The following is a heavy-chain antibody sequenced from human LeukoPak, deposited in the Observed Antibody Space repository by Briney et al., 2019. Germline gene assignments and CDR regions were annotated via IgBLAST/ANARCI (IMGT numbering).Heavy chain of an antibody. V-gene: IGHV4-30-4*01. CDR2: IYYSGST. Sequence: PSETLSLTCTVSGGSISSGDYYWSWIRQPPGKGLEWIGDIYYSGSTYYNPSLKSRVTISVDTSKNQSSLKLSSVTAADTAVYYCARVSDDSSGYQFDYWGQGTLVTVSS. CDR1: GGSISSGDYY. CDR3: ARVSDDSSGYQFDY. D-gene: IGHD3-22*01. J-gene: IGHJ4*02.